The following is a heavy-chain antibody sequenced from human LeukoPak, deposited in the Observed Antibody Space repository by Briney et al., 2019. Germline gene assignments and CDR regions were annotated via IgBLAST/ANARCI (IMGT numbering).Heavy chain of an antibody. Sequence: HAGGSLRLSCAASGFTFSSYAMHWVRQAPGKGLEWVAVISYDGSNKYYADSVKGRFTISRDNSKNTLYLQMNSLRAEDTAVYYCARDLSYSRDDAFDLWGQGTMVTVSS. D-gene: IGHD3-22*01. CDR2: ISYDGSNK. CDR1: GFTFSSYA. CDR3: ARDLSYSRDDAFDL. V-gene: IGHV3-30-3*01. J-gene: IGHJ3*01.